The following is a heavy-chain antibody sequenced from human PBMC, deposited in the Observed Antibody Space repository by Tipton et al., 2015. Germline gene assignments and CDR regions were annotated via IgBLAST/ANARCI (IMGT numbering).Heavy chain of an antibody. CDR1: GFTFDDYG. CDR2: INWNGGSA. J-gene: IGHJ2*01. CDR3: ARFTYFDL. Sequence: SLRLSCAASGFTFDDYGMSWVRQAPGKGLEWVSGINWNGGSAGYGDSVKGRFTVSRDNAKNTLYLQMNSLRVDDTAVYYCARFTYFDLWGRGTLVSVSS. V-gene: IGHV3-20*04.